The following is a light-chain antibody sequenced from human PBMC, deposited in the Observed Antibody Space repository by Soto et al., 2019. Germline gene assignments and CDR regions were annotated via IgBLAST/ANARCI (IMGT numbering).Light chain of an antibody. V-gene: IGKV3-15*01. CDR3: QQAKSFPVS. Sequence: EIVMTQSPATLSVSPGEGVTLSCRAGQSVRSNLAWYQQKPGQAPRLLIYGASTRATGIPARFSGSGSGTEFTLSISSLQSEDFATYYCQQAKSFPVSFGQGTRLENK. CDR2: GAS. CDR1: QSVRSN. J-gene: IGKJ5*01.